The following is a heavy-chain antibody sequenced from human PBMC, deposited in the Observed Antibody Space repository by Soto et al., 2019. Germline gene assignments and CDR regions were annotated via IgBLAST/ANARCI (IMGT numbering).Heavy chain of an antibody. V-gene: IGHV4-59*01. CDR3: ARDWGPYWFDP. D-gene: IGHD3-16*01. CDR1: GGSISSYY. Sequence: SETLSLTCTVSGGSISSYYWSWIRQPPRKQMEWIGYIYDSGATKYNPSLKSRVTISQDTSKNQFSLKMNSVTPSDTAVYYCARDWGPYWFDPWGQGILVTVSS. CDR2: IYDSGAT. J-gene: IGHJ5*02.